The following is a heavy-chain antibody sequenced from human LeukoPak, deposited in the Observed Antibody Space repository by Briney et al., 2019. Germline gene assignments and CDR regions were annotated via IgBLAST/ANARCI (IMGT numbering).Heavy chain of an antibody. Sequence: GGSLRLSCAASGFTFDDYGMSWVRQVPGKGLEWVSGINRNGGTINYADSVKGRFTISRDSAKNSLYLQMNSLRAEDTALYYCARERSTSNWYGTPDFDYWGRGTLVTVSS. D-gene: IGHD6-13*01. CDR1: GFTFDDYG. CDR3: ARERSTSNWYGTPDFDY. J-gene: IGHJ4*02. V-gene: IGHV3-20*04. CDR2: INRNGGTI.